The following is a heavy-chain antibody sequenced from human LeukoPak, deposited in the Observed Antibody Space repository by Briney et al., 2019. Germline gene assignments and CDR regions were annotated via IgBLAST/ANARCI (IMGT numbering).Heavy chain of an antibody. J-gene: IGHJ6*02. CDR1: GFTVGSNY. CDR3: AKDATMRPYYGMDV. D-gene: IGHD5-24*01. CDR2: IYSGGST. Sequence: PGGSLRLSCAASGFTVGSNYMSWVRQAPGKGLEWVSVIYSGGSTYYADSVKGRFTISRDNSKNTLYLQMNSLRAEDTAVYYCAKDATMRPYYGMDVWGQGTTVTVSS. V-gene: IGHV3-53*01.